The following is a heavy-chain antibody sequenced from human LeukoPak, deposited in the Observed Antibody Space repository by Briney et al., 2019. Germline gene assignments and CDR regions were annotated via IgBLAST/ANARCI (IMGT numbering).Heavy chain of an antibody. Sequence: PGGSLRLSCAASGFTFSSYAMSWVRQAPGKGLEWVSGFSSNGGNTYYADSVKGRFTISRDNSKNALYLQMNSLRAEDTAVYYCATGTVHSSSWYSRFYWGQGTLVTVSS. CDR2: FSSNGGNT. CDR3: ATGTVHSSSWYSRFY. D-gene: IGHD6-13*01. V-gene: IGHV3-23*01. J-gene: IGHJ4*02. CDR1: GFTFSSYA.